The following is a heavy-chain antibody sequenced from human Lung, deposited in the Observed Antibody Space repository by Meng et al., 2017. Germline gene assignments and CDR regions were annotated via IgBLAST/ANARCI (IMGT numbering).Heavy chain of an antibody. D-gene: IGHD3-10*01. Sequence: VHLGVAGGGVVQPVKSLRLFCAASVFTLSYFGMHWVRQAPGKGLEWLAIIWFDGSKAYYADSVKGRFTISRDNSKNTVYLQMNSLRGEDTAVYYCTRDQLWFGDFDYWGQGTLVTVSS. V-gene: IGHV3-33*01. CDR2: IWFDGSKA. CDR3: TRDQLWFGDFDY. J-gene: IGHJ4*02. CDR1: VFTLSYFG.